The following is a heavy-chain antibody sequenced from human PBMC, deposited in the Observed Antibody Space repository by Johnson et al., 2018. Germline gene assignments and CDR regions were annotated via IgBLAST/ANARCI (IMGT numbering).Heavy chain of an antibody. CDR3: ARAATVDDYYYYYMGV. D-gene: IGHD4-17*01. J-gene: IGHJ6*03. V-gene: IGHV3-30-3*01. CDR2: ISYDGNNK. Sequence: VQLLETGGGVVQRGRSLRLSCAASGFTFSNYAMHWVRQAPGKGLEWVAVISYDGNNKYYADSVKGRFTISRDNSKNTVYLQMNSLRAEDTAVYYCARAATVDDYYYYYMGVGGKGTTVTVSS. CDR1: GFTFSNYA.